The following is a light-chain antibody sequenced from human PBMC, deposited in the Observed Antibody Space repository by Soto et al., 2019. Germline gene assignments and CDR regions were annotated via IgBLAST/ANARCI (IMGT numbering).Light chain of an antibody. V-gene: IGKV1-5*03. CDR1: QTISSW. CDR3: QHYNSYSEA. J-gene: IGKJ1*01. CDR2: KAS. Sequence: DIQMTQSPSTLSGSVGDRVTITCRASQTISSWLAWYQQKPGKAPKLLIYKASTLKSGVPSRFSGSGSGTEFTLTISSLQPDEFATYYCQHYNSYSEAFGQGTKGEIK.